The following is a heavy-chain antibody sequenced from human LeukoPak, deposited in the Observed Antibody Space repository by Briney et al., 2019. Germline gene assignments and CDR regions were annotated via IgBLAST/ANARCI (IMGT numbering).Heavy chain of an antibody. CDR1: GFTFSSYS. V-gene: IGHV3-21*01. CDR3: ARTPSSTPRFDI. D-gene: IGHD2-2*01. Sequence: SGGSLRLSCAASGFTFSSYSMNWVRQAPGKGLEWVSSISSSSSYIYYADSVKGRFTISRDNAKNSLYLQMNSLRAEDTAVYYCARTPSSTPRFDIWGQGTTVTVSS. J-gene: IGHJ3*02. CDR2: ISSSSSYI.